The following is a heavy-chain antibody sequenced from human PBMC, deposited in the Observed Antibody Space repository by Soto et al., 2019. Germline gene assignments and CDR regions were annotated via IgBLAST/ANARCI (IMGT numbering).Heavy chain of an antibody. CDR2: IYYSGST. CDR1: GGSISSGGYY. V-gene: IGHV4-31*03. Sequence: TLSLTCTVSGGSISSGGYYWTWIRQHPGKGLEWIGYIYYSGSTYYNPSLKSRXXXXXXXXXXXXXXXXXXXXXXXXXXXXCARDKYYYGSGKDGMDVWGQGTTVTVS. CDR3: CARDKYYYGSGKDGMDV. J-gene: IGHJ6*02. D-gene: IGHD3-10*01.